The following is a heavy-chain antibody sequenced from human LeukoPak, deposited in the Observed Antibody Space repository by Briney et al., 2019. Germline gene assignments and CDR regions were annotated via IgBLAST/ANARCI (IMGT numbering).Heavy chain of an antibody. CDR2: ISYSGRT. D-gene: IGHD3-16*01. Sequence: SETLSLTCTVSGGSISSYYWGWIRQPPGKGLEWIGYISYSGRTNYNPSLKSRVTISVDTSKNQFSLRLSSVTAADTAVYYSPRKTRDLYDFDNWGQGTMVTVSS. J-gene: IGHJ3*02. V-gene: IGHV4-59*01. CDR1: GGSISSYY. CDR3: PRKTRDLYDFDN.